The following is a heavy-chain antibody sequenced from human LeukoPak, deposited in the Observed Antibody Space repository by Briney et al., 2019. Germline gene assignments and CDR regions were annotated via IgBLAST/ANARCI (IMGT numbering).Heavy chain of an antibody. V-gene: IGHV3-23*01. CDR1: GFTFSSYA. J-gene: IGHJ4*02. D-gene: IGHD4-17*01. CDR2: ISGSGGDT. CDR3: AKVFRSGDLFVSDS. Sequence: PGGSLRLSCAASGFTFSSYAMSWVRQAPGKGLEWVSGISGSGGDTYYADSVKGRFTISRDNSKNTLFLQMSSLRTEDSAIYYCAKVFRSGDLFVSDSWGQGSLVTVSS.